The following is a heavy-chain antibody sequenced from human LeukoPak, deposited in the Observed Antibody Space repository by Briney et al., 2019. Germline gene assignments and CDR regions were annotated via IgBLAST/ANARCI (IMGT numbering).Heavy chain of an antibody. CDR2: IYPGDSDT. Sequence: GESLKISCKGSGYSFSTYWIGWVRQMPGKGLEWMGTIYPGDSDTRYSPSFQGRVTFSADKSINTAYLQWSSLKASDTAIYYCARELATNVCGAFDMWGQGTMVTVSS. V-gene: IGHV5-51*01. D-gene: IGHD1-26*01. CDR1: GYSFSTYW. J-gene: IGHJ3*02. CDR3: ARELATNVCGAFDM.